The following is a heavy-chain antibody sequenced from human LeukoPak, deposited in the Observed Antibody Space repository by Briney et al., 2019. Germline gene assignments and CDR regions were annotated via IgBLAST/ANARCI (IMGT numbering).Heavy chain of an antibody. CDR3: AKDFGYCDTSGYFFDH. V-gene: IGHV3-30*18. CDR1: GFSFNYYA. J-gene: IGHJ4*02. Sequence: GGSLRLSCAASGFSFNYYAMHWVRQAPGKGLEWVAVISYDGRTQYYEDSVKGRFTISRDSSKNTLFLQMNSLRGDDTAIYYCAKDFGYCDTSGYFFDHWGQGTLVTVSS. D-gene: IGHD3-22*01. CDR2: ISYDGRTQ.